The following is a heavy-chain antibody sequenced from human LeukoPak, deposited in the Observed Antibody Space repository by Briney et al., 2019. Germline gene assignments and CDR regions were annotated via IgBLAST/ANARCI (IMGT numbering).Heavy chain of an antibody. J-gene: IGHJ6*02. Sequence: PGGSLRLSCAASGLTFSDYSMNWVRQAPGKGLEWVSYISSSSSTIYYADSVKGRFTISRDNSKNTLYLQMNSLRAEDTAVYYCAKVPDHYYYYYGMDVWGQGTTVTVSS. CDR2: ISSSSSTI. D-gene: IGHD1-14*01. CDR1: GLTFSDYS. CDR3: AKVPDHYYYYYGMDV. V-gene: IGHV3-48*01.